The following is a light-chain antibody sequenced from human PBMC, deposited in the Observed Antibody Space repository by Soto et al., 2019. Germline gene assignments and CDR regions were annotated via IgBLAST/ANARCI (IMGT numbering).Light chain of an antibody. CDR3: QQHGSSPQT. CDR2: EVS. CDR1: QSLLHITGETF. J-gene: IGKJ1*01. V-gene: IGKV2-29*01. Sequence: DVVMTQTPLSRSVAPGQPASISCKSSQSLLHITGETFLFWYLQKPGQSPQLLIYEVSTRVSGVPDRFSGSGSGTDFTLTISRLEPEDFAVYYCQQHGSSPQTFGQGTKVDIK.